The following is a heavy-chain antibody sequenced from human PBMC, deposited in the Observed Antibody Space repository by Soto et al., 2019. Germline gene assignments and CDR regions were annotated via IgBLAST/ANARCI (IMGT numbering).Heavy chain of an antibody. D-gene: IGHD3-22*01. V-gene: IGHV5-51*01. J-gene: IGHJ4*02. CDR3: ARLSQVDSSGYYFADY. Sequence: EVQLVQSGSEVKKPGESLKISCKGSGYSFTNHWIGWVRQMPGKGLEWMGIIYPGDFDTRYSPSFQGQVTISADKSISTAYLQWSSLKASDTAMYYCARLSQVDSSGYYFADYWGQGTLVTVSS. CDR1: GYSFTNHW. CDR2: IYPGDFDT.